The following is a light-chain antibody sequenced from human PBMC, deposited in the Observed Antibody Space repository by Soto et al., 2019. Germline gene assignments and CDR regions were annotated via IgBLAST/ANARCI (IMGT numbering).Light chain of an antibody. Sequence: QSALTQPRSVSGSPGQSVTISCTGTSGDGGAYDYVSWYQQHPGKAPKVLVYDVNKRPSGVPDRFSGSRSGNTASLTISGLQDDDEGDYYCLSYPGDKNYVFGNGNKVTV. CDR2: DVN. J-gene: IGLJ1*01. V-gene: IGLV2-11*01. CDR3: LSYPGDKNYV. CDR1: SGDGGAYDY.